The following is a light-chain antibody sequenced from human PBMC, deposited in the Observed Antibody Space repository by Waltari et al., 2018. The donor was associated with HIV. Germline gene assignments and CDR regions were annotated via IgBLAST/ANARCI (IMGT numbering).Light chain of an antibody. J-gene: IGKJ1*01. V-gene: IGKV1-5*03. CDR1: ERISSW. Sequence: DIQMTQSPSTLSASVGDRVTIICRASERISSWLAWYQQKPGKAPKLLIYTASSLQSRVPSRFSGSGSGTEFTLTITGLQPDDFATYYCQQYYTYPWTFGHGTKVEIK. CDR2: TAS. CDR3: QQYYTYPWT.